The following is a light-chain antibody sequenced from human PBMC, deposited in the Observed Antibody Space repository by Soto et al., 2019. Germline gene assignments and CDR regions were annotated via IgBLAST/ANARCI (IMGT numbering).Light chain of an antibody. J-gene: IGKJ4*01. CDR1: QSVSSN. V-gene: IGKV3-15*01. CDR2: GAS. Sequence: EIVMTQSPATLSVSPGERATLSCRASQSVSSNLAWYQQKSGQTPRLLIYGASTRATDIPARFSGSGSGTEFTLTISSLQSEDFAVYYGQQYDNWPLTFSGGTKVEIK. CDR3: QQYDNWPLT.